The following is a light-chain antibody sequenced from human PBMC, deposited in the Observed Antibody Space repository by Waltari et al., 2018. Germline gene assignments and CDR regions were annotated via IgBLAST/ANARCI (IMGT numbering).Light chain of an antibody. Sequence: QSVLTQPPSASGTPGQRVTISCSGCHSNIGSNYAYWYQQLPGTAPKLLIYKDSQRPSGVPDRFSGSKSGTSASLAISGLRSEDEADYYCAAWDDSLSGPIFATGTKVTV. CDR3: AAWDDSLSGPI. CDR1: HSNIGSNY. V-gene: IGLV1-47*01. J-gene: IGLJ1*01. CDR2: KDS.